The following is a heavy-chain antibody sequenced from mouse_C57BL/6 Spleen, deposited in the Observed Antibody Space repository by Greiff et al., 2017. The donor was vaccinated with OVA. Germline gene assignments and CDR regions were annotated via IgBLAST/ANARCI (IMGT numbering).Heavy chain of an antibody. D-gene: IGHD1-1*01. Sequence: EVQVVESGPGMVKPSQSLSLTCTVTGYSITSGYDWHWIRHFPGNKLEWMGYISYSGSTNYNPSLKSRISITHDTSKNHFFLKLNSVTTEDTATYYCARDPHYYGSHWYFDVWGTRTTVTVSS. V-gene: IGHV3-1*01. J-gene: IGHJ1*03. CDR2: ISYSGST. CDR3: ARDPHYYGSHWYFDV. CDR1: GYSITSGYD.